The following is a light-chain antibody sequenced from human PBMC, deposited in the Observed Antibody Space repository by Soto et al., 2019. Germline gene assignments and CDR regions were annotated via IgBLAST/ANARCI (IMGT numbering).Light chain of an antibody. CDR2: DAS. V-gene: IGKV3-11*01. CDR1: KTVSSY. J-gene: IGKJ5*01. CDR3: QQRSDWPIT. Sequence: EIVLTQSPATLSLSPGERATLFCRASKTVSSYLVWYQQKPGQAPRLLIYDASNRATGVPARFSGSGSGTDFTLTISSLAPEDFAVYYCQQRSDWPITFGQGTRLEIK.